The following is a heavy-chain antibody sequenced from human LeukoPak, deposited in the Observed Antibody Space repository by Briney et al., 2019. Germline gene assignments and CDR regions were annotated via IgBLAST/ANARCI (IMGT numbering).Heavy chain of an antibody. Sequence: PGGSLRLSCAASGFTFSSYWMSWVRQAPGKGLEWVSAISGSGGSTYYADSVKGRFTISRDNSKNTLYQQMNSLRAEDTAVYYCAKDVEQWLVRRFDYWGQGTLVTVSS. CDR1: GFTFSSYW. D-gene: IGHD6-19*01. CDR3: AKDVEQWLVRRFDY. J-gene: IGHJ4*02. V-gene: IGHV3-23*01. CDR2: ISGSGGST.